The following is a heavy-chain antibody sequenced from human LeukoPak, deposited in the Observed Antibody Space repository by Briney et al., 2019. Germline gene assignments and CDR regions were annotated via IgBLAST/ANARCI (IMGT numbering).Heavy chain of an antibody. D-gene: IGHD3-3*01. CDR3: ASTNYDFWSSYGYYYYYYMDV. Sequence: SETLSLTCTVSGGSISSYYWSWIRQPPGKGLEWIGYIYYSGSTNYNPSLKSRVTISVDTSKNQFSLKLSSVTAADTAVYYCASTNYDFWSSYGYYYYYYMDVWGKGTTVTVSS. J-gene: IGHJ6*03. CDR2: IYYSGST. V-gene: IGHV4-59*01. CDR1: GGSISSYY.